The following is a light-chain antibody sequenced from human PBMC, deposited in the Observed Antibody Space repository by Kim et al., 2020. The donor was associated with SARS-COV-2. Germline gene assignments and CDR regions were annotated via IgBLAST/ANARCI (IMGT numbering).Light chain of an antibody. Sequence: SYELTQPPSVSVSPGQTARITCSGDALTKQFAYWYQQKPGQAPVLVIFKDNERPSGIPERFSGSSSGTTATLTVSGVQAEDEADYYCQSSDSISSSVFGT. V-gene: IGLV3-25*03. J-gene: IGLJ1*01. CDR3: QSSDSISSSV. CDR2: KDN. CDR1: ALTKQF.